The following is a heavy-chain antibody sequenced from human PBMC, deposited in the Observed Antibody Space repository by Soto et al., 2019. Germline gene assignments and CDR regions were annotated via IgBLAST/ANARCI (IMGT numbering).Heavy chain of an antibody. J-gene: IGHJ5*02. V-gene: IGHV4-4*02. Sequence: SETLALTCAVSGDSITNNKWWTWVRRPPGKGLEWIGEIHHTGDTHYNPSLKSRLTISVDKSKNQFSLKLTSVTAADTAVYYCSRYLAGSGLDFYTWGQGTLVTVSS. CDR2: IHHTGDT. CDR1: GDSITNNKW. CDR3: SRYLAGSGLDFYT. D-gene: IGHD3-3*01.